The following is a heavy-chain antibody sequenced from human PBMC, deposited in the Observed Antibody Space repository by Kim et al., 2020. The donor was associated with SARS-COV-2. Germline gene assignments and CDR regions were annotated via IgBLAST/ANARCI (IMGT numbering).Heavy chain of an antibody. CDR1: GFTVSSNY. CDR2: IYSGGST. V-gene: IGHV3-53*01. J-gene: IGHJ2*01. Sequence: GGSLRLSCAASGFTVSSNYMSWVRQAPGKGLEWVSVIYSGGSTYYADSVKGRFTISRDNSKNTLYLQMNSLRAEDTAVDYCARDRGVRGADWYFDLWGRGTLVTVSS. D-gene: IGHD3-10*01. CDR3: ARDRGVRGADWYFDL.